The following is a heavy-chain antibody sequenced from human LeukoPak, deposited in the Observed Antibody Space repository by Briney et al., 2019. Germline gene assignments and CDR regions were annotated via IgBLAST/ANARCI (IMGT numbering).Heavy chain of an antibody. CDR2: IIPIFGTA. D-gene: IGHD3-22*01. V-gene: IGHV1-69*13. J-gene: IGHJ4*02. CDR1: GGTFSSYA. Sequence: SVKVSCKASGGTFSSYAISWVRQAPGQGLGWMGGIIPIFGTANYTQKFQGRVTITADESTSTAYMELSSLRSEDTAVYYCARTAYDSSGYYYGRTEYYFDYWGQGTLVTVSS. CDR3: ARTAYDSSGYYYGRTEYYFDY.